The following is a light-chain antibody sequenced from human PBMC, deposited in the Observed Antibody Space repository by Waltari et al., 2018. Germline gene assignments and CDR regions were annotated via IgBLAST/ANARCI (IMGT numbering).Light chain of an antibody. J-gene: IGLJ2*01. V-gene: IGLV2-14*03. CDR3: NSYTTGRTMTVI. CDR1: SRDIGDYNF. CDR2: DVS. Sequence: SVLTQPASVSGSPGQSITISCPGTSRDIGDYNFFSWYQQHHGKAPKRIIYDVSNRPSGVSNRFSGSWSGNTASLTISGLQAEDEADYYCNSYTTGRTMTVIFGGGTKLTVL.